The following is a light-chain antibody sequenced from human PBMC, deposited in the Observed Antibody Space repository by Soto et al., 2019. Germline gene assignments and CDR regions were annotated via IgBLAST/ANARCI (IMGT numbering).Light chain of an antibody. V-gene: IGKV3-11*01. CDR1: QSVSSY. Sequence: EIVSTQSPATLCLAPGERATLSCRASQSVSSYLAWYQQKPGQAPRLLIYDASNRATGIPARFSGSGSGTDFTLTISSLEPEDFAVYYCQQRSNWITFGQGTRLEIK. CDR2: DAS. CDR3: QQRSNWIT. J-gene: IGKJ5*01.